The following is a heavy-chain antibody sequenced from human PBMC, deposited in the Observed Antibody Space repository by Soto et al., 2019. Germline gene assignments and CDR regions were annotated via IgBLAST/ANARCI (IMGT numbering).Heavy chain of an antibody. CDR2: ISTYNANT. CDR1: GYIFSNYC. D-gene: IGHD6-13*01. J-gene: IGHJ1*01. V-gene: IGHV1-18*01. Sequence: ASVKVSCNSSGYIFSNYCISWVRHAPGQGLEWMGWISTYNANTYYAQKFQGRVTMTTDTSTSTAYMELRSLRSDDTAVFYCARERDGSSWSSAESLQYWGQGTLVTVSS. CDR3: ARERDGSSWSSAESLQY.